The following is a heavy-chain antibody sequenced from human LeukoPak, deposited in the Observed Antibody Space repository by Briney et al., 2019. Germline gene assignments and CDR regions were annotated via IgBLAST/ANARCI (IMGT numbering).Heavy chain of an antibody. J-gene: IGHJ3*01. CDR2: QNPNSGNK. CDR1: GYTFISYD. V-gene: IGHV1-8*01. CDR3: ARKGPGVLDV. D-gene: IGHD7-27*01. Sequence: ASVKVSCKASGYTFISYDINWLRQVSGQRPEWMGWQNPNSGNKGYAPKFKGRVTTTRDTSTNTAYMDLSGLKSEDTAVYYCARKGPGVLDVWGQGTLVAVSS.